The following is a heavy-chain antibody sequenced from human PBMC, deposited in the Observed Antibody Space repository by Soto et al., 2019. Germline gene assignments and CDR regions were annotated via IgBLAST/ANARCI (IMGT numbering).Heavy chain of an antibody. CDR2: SSPIYEAA. V-gene: IGHV1-69*06. Sequence: QVQLVQSGAEVKKPGSSVKVSCEASGGTFSNYVISWLRQAPGQGPEWMGGSSPIYEAANYARKFQGRVTMTADKSTSTAYLELIGLKSEDSAIYYCARYWTAGTVYGAFDVWGQGTMVIVSP. CDR3: ARYWTAGTVYGAFDV. D-gene: IGHD2-8*02. J-gene: IGHJ3*01. CDR1: GGTFSNYV.